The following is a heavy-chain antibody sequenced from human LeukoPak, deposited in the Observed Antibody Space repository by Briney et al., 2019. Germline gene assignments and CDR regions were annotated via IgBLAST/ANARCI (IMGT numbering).Heavy chain of an antibody. Sequence: PGGSLRLSCAASGFTFSSYAMSWVRQAAGKGLEWGSAISGSGGSTYYADSVKGRSTISRDNSKNTLYLQMNSLRAEDTAVYYCANWDNGDYEGHFDYWGQGTLVTVSS. CDR2: ISGSGGST. CDR3: ANWDNGDYEGHFDY. J-gene: IGHJ4*02. CDR1: GFTFSSYA. D-gene: IGHD4-17*01. V-gene: IGHV3-23*01.